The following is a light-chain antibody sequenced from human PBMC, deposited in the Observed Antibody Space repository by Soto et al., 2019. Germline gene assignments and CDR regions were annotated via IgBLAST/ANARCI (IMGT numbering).Light chain of an antibody. CDR3: PQRSNWPRT. V-gene: IGKV3-11*01. J-gene: IGKJ1*01. CDR2: DVS. Sequence: VGLTKSPATLSLSKGKRATLSCRASQNISSYLIWYQQKPGQAPRLLIYDVSNRATGIPARFSGSGSGTDFTLTISSLEPEDFAVYYCPQRSNWPRTFGQGTKVDIK. CDR1: QNISSY.